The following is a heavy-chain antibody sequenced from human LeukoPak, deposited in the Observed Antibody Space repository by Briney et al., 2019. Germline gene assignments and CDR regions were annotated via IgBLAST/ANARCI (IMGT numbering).Heavy chain of an antibody. D-gene: IGHD1-26*01. Sequence: PGGSLRLSCAASGFTFSNYAMHWVRQAPGKGLEWVAFIRSDGNNKYYADSVKGRFTISRDNSKNTLYLQMSSLRAEDTAVYYCAKSVLSGNYPIDWGQGTLVTVSS. CDR1: GFTFSNYA. CDR2: IRSDGNNK. J-gene: IGHJ4*02. V-gene: IGHV3-30*02. CDR3: AKSVLSGNYPID.